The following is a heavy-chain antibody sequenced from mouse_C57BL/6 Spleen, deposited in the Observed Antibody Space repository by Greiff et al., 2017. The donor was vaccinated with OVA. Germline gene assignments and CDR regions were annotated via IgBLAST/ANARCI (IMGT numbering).Heavy chain of an antibody. J-gene: IGHJ1*03. CDR3: AREGDNWDYFDV. Sequence: EVKLQESGPGMVKPSQSLSLTCTVTGYSITSGYDWHWIRHFPGNKLEWMGYISYSGSTNYNPSLKSRISITHDTSKNHFFLKLNSVTTEDTATYYCAREGDNWDYFDVWGTGTTVTVSS. CDR1: GYSITSGYD. D-gene: IGHD4-1*01. CDR2: ISYSGST. V-gene: IGHV3-1*01.